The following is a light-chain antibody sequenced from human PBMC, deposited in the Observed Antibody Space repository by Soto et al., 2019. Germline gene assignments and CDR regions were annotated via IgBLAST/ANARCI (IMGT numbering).Light chain of an antibody. CDR1: QSVNIF. Sequence: EIVLTQSPATLSLSPGERATVSCRASQSVNIFFAWYQQKPGQPPRLLIYYASTTATGIPGRFSGSASGTDFTLTISALEPEDVAVYYCQQRSNWPPTFGGGTRVEIK. CDR3: QQRSNWPPT. CDR2: YAS. J-gene: IGKJ4*01. V-gene: IGKV3-11*01.